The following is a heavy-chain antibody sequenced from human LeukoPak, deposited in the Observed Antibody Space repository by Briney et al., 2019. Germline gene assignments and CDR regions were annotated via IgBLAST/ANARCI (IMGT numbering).Heavy chain of an antibody. CDR1: GVSISSYY. Sequence: SETLSLTCTVSGVSISSYYWSWVRQPPGKGLEWVGYIYYSGSTNYNPSLKSRVTISVDTSKNQFSLKLSSVTAADTAVYYCARDQGSGSYHAFDIWGQGTMVTVSS. V-gene: IGHV4-59*01. CDR3: ARDQGSGSYHAFDI. CDR2: IYYSGST. D-gene: IGHD3-10*01. J-gene: IGHJ3*02.